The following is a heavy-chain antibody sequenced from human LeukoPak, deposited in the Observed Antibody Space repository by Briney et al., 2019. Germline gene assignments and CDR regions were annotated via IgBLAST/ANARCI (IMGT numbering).Heavy chain of an antibody. V-gene: IGHV4-59*01. Sequence: SETLSLTCTVSGDSISSSYWTWIRQPPGKGLEWIGYIYYSGTTDYNPSLRSRVTISVDTPKNQFSLKLTSVTAADTAVYYCASLYGDHYPAFDYWGQGTLVTVSS. CDR3: ASLYGDHYPAFDY. CDR2: IYYSGTT. J-gene: IGHJ4*02. CDR1: GDSISSSY. D-gene: IGHD4-17*01.